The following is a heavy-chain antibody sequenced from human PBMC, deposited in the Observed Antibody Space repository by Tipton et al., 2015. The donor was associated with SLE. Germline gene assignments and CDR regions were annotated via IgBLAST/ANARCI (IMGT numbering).Heavy chain of an antibody. CDR2: IYYSGSI. CDR3: ASPTGEGAFDI. Sequence: TLSLTCTVSGGSISSYYWSWIRQPPGKGLEWIGYIYYSGSINYNPSLKSRVTISVDTSKNQFSLKLSSVTAADTAVYYCASPTGEGAFDIWGQGTMVTVSS. CDR1: GGSISSYY. D-gene: IGHD7-27*01. V-gene: IGHV4-59*01. J-gene: IGHJ3*02.